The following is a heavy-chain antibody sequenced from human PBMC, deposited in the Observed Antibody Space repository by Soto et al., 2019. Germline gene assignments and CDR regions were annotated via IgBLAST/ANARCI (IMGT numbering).Heavy chain of an antibody. CDR3: ARSFFGEGGYWDFWSGYAIGWFDP. Sequence: SETLSLTCTVSGGSISSYYWSWIRQPPGKGLEWIGYIYYSGSANYNPSLKSRVTISVDTSKNQFSLKLSSVTAADTAVYYCARSFFGEGGYWDFWSGYAIGWFDPWGQGTLVTVSS. CDR2: IYYSGSA. J-gene: IGHJ5*02. CDR1: GGSISSYY. V-gene: IGHV4-59*08. D-gene: IGHD3-3*02.